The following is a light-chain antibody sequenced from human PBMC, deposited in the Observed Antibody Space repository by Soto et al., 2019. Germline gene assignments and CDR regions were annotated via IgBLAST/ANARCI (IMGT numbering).Light chain of an antibody. CDR1: PLTRQY. V-gene: IGLV3-25*02. CDR2: KDN. CDR3: QTADNSGTFLL. J-gene: IGLJ3*02. Sequence: SYELTQPPSMSVSPGQTARISCSGDPLTRQYVSWYQQKPGQAPLLVIYKDNERPSGIPERFSGSTSGTTGTLTISGVRAEDEADYYCQTADNSGTFLLFAGGTKLTVL.